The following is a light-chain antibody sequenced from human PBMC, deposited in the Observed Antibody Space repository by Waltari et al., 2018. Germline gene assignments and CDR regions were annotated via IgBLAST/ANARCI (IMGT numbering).Light chain of an antibody. Sequence: DIVMTQSPDSLAVSLGERATIHCKSSQRVLYSSNNKNYLAWYQQKPGQPPKLPIYWASTRESGVPDRFSGSGSGTDFTLTISSLQAEDVAVYYCQQYYSTPPYTFGQGTKLEIK. CDR1: QRVLYSSNNKNY. J-gene: IGKJ2*01. V-gene: IGKV4-1*01. CDR3: QQYYSTPPYT. CDR2: WAS.